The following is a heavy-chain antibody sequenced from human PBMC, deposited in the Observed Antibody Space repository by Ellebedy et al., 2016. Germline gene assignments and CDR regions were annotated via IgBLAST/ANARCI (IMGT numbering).Heavy chain of an antibody. CDR2: ISGSGGTT. CDR1: GFTFSTYA. V-gene: IGHV3-23*01. J-gene: IGHJ6*02. D-gene: IGHD1-26*01. CDR3: AKNLGGSANYYVMDV. Sequence: GESLKISXAASGFTFSTYAMNWVRQAPGKGLEWVSVISGSGGTTYYADSVKGRFTISRDNSKIMLYLQMNSLRAEDTAAYYCAKNLGGSANYYVMDVWGQGTTVTVSS.